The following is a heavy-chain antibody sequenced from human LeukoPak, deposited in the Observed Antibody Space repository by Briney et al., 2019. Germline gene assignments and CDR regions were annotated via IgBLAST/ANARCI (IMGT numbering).Heavy chain of an antibody. CDR1: GFTFDDYA. D-gene: IGHD3-3*01. V-gene: IGHV3-9*01. CDR3: AKGGSYDFWSGYYLDY. Sequence: PGRSLRLSCAASGFTFDDYAMRWVRHAPGKGLEWVSGISWNSGSIDYADSVKGRFTISRDNAKNSLYLQMNSLRAEDTALYYCAKGGSYDFWSGYYLDYCGQGTLVTVSS. CDR2: ISWNSGSI. J-gene: IGHJ4*02.